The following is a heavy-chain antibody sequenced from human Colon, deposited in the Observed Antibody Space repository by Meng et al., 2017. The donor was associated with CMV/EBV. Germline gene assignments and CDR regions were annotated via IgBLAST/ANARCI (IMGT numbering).Heavy chain of an antibody. CDR2: IFDRGSV. J-gene: IGHJ2*01. CDR3: ARGNDFWSGSVYYHYFDL. Sequence: SETLSLTCEVSGGSMSGYYWSWLRQPPGKELEWIGFIFDRGSVNYNPSLQSRLTMSADTSNNQFFLNLTSVTAADTAVYYCARGNDFWSGSVYYHYFDLWGRGTLVTVSS. CDR1: GGSMSGYY. V-gene: IGHV4-59*01. D-gene: IGHD3-3*01.